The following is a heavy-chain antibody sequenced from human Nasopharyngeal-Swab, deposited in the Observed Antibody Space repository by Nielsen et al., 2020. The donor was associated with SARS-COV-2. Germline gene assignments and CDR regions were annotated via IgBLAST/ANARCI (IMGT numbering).Heavy chain of an antibody. Sequence: GESLKISCADSGFTFSFYGMSWVRQAPGKGLEWVSHISNSGGSTYYADSVKGRFTISRDNSQNTLFLQMNSLRAEDTAVYYCAKVGGGWNYFDNWGQGTLVTVSS. V-gene: IGHV3-23*01. CDR2: ISNSGGST. J-gene: IGHJ4*02. CDR3: AKVGGGWNYFDN. D-gene: IGHD4-23*01. CDR1: GFTFSFYG.